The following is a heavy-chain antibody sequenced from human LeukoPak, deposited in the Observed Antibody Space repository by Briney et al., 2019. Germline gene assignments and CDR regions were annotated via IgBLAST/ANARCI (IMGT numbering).Heavy chain of an antibody. CDR3: ARGYSYSWGY. CDR2: LYSGGST. V-gene: IGHV3-66*01. CDR1: GFTVSRVY. Sequence: GGSLRLSCAASGFTVSRVYMSWVRQAPGKGLEWVSVLYSGGSTYYADSVKGRFTISRDNSKNTLYLQMNSLRAEDTAVYYCARGYSYSWGYCGQGALVTVSS. J-gene: IGHJ4*02. D-gene: IGHD5-18*01.